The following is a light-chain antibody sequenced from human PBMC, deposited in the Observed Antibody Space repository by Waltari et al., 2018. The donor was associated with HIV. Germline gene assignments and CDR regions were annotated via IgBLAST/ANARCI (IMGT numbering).Light chain of an antibody. CDR1: SSDVGHYNL. CDR3: CSYAGSSAVV. CDR2: EVS. J-gene: IGLJ2*01. V-gene: IGLV2-23*02. Sequence: QSALTQPASVSGSPGQSITISCTGTSSDVGHYNLVSWYQQHPGKVPKVMIYEVSKRPSGVSNRFSGSKSGNRASLTISGLQAEDEADYYCCSYAGSSAVVFGGGTKLTVL.